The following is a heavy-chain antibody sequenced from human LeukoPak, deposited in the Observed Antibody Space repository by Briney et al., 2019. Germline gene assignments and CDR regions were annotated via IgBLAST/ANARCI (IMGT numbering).Heavy chain of an antibody. CDR1: GFTFSSYA. CDR2: LNGGGDYT. CDR3: AKGRGTTIFGVAQSDY. J-gene: IGHJ4*02. D-gene: IGHD3-3*01. Sequence: PGGSLRLSCAASGFTFSSYAMSWVRQAPGKGLEWVSALNGGGDYTYYAASVKGRFTISRDNSKNTLFLQMSSLRVEDTAVYYCAKGRGTTIFGVAQSDYWGQGTLVTVSS. V-gene: IGHV3-23*01.